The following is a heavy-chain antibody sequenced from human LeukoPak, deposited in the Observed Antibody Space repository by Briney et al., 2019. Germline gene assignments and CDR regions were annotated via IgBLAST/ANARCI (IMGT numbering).Heavy chain of an antibody. CDR3: ARLPKS. CDR2: INHSGST. Sequence: PSETLSLTCTVSGGSISSSSYYWGWIRQPPGKGLEWIGEINHSGSTNYNPSLKSRVTISVDTSKNQFSLKLSSVTAADTAVYYCARLPKSWGQGTLVTVSS. V-gene: IGHV4-39*07. J-gene: IGHJ4*02. CDR1: GGSISSSSYY.